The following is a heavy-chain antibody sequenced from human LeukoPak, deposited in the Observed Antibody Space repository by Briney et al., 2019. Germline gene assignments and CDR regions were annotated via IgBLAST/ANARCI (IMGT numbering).Heavy chain of an antibody. V-gene: IGHV1-24*01. J-gene: IGHJ4*02. CDR3: ATVDYGGNSGGYYFDY. CDR1: GYTLTELS. CDR2: FDPEDGET. D-gene: IGHD4-23*01. Sequence: ASVKVSRKVSGYTLTELSMHWVRQAHGKGLEWMGGFDPEDGETIYAQKFQGRVTMTEVTSTDTAYMELSSLRSEDTAVYYCATVDYGGNSGGYYFDYWGQGTLVTVSS.